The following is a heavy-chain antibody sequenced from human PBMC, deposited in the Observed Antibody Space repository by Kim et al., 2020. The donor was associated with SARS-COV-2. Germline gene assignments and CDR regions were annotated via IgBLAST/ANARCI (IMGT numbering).Heavy chain of an antibody. V-gene: IGHV3-11*01. CDR2: ISVSGDTI. CDR1: GFAVSDHY. CDR3: ARDKGYTGFDH. D-gene: IGHD2-15*01. J-gene: IGHJ4*02. Sequence: GGSLRLSCEVSGFAVSDHYMSWIRQAPGKGLEWIAYISVSGDTIRYAPSVKGRFTISRDTGRNSLFLQMDGLRAEDTALYYCARDKGYTGFDHWGQGT.